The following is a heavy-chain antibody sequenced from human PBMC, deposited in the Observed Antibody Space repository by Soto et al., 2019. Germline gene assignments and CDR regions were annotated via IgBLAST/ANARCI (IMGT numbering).Heavy chain of an antibody. CDR3: ARGPWDYYYYGMDV. D-gene: IGHD7-27*01. CDR2: INHNGNT. J-gene: IGHJ6*02. Sequence: SETLSLTCGVYSGSFSGYYWSWIRQPPGKGLEWIGEINHNGNTNYNPSLKSRVTISVDTSKNLFYLNLTSVSAADTAVYYCARGPWDYYYYGMDVWDQGATVTVSS. V-gene: IGHV4-34*01. CDR1: SGSFSGYY.